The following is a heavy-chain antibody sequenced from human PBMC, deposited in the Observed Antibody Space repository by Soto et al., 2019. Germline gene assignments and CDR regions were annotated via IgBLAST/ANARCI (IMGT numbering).Heavy chain of an antibody. V-gene: IGHV4-39*01. J-gene: IGHJ5*02. Sequence: SETLSLTCTVSGGSISSSSYYWGWIRQPPGKGLEWIGSIYYSGSTYYNPSLKSRVTISVDTSKNQFSLKLSSVTAADTAVYYCARGAVAVYNWFDPWGQGTLVTVSS. CDR1: GGSISSSSYY. CDR3: ARGAVAVYNWFDP. CDR2: IYYSGST. D-gene: IGHD6-19*01.